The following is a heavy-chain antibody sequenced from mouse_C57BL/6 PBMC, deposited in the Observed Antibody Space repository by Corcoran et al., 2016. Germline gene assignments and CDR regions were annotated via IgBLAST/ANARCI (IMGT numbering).Heavy chain of an antibody. CDR2: INTYSGVP. J-gene: IGHJ4*01. CDR1: GYTFTTYG. Sequence: QIQLVQSGPELKKPGETVKISCKASGYTFTTYGMSWVKQAPGKGLKWMGWINTYSGVPTYADDFKGRFAFSLETSASTAYLQINNLKNEDTATYFCARFLLGAMDYWGQGTSVTVSS. D-gene: IGHD2-10*01. V-gene: IGHV9-3*01. CDR3: ARFLLGAMDY.